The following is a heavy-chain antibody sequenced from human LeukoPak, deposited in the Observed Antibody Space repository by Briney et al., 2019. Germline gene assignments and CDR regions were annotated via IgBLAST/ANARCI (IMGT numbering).Heavy chain of an antibody. V-gene: IGHV4-59*01. CDR1: GGSITDYY. CDR2: IYYSGST. CDR3: ARQLTKGNWFDP. D-gene: IGHD2-2*01. Sequence: SETLSLTCDFSGGSITDYYWTWIRQPPGKGLEWIGYIYYSGSTNYNPSLKSRVTISVDTSKNQFSLKLSSVTAADTAVYYCARQLTKGNWFDPWGQGTLVTVSS. J-gene: IGHJ5*02.